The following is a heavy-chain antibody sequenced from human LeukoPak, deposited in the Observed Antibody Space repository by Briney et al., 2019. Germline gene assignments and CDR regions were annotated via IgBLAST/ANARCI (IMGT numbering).Heavy chain of an antibody. V-gene: IGHV4-59*01. CDR3: ARSPCGGDCYPPYYFDY. CDR1: GGSISSYY. J-gene: IGHJ4*02. D-gene: IGHD2-21*02. Sequence: PSETLSLTCTGSGGSISSYYWSWIRQPPGKGLEWIGYIYYSGSTNYNPSLKSRVTISVDTSKNQFSLKLSSVTAADTAVYYCARSPCGGDCYPPYYFDYWGQGTLVTVSS. CDR2: IYYSGST.